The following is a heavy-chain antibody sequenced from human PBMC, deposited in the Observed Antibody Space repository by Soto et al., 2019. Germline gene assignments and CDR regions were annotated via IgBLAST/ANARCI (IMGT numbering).Heavy chain of an antibody. CDR3: ARGQEVGAHFFDS. CDR2: IGTAGDT. Sequence: PGGCLRPSFESAEFAYICVDMHWVRKPTGKGLEWVSTIGTAGDTYYAVSVKGRFTISRDNAKNSLSLQMNSLRAGDTAVYFCARGQEVGAHFFDSWVQGTQVTVSS. CDR1: EFAYICVD. J-gene: IGHJ4*02. D-gene: IGHD2-15*01. V-gene: IGHV3-13*01.